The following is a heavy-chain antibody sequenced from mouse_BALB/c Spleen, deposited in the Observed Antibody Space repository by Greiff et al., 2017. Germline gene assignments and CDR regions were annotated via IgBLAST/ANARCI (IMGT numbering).Heavy chain of an antibody. V-gene: IGHV1-69*02. J-gene: IGHJ2*01. CDR3: TRNYVYYFDY. D-gene: IGHD1-1*01. CDR2: IYPSDSYT. CDR1: GYTFTSYW. Sequence: QVQLQQPGAELVRPGASVKLSCKASGYTFTSYWINWVKQRPGQGLEWIGNIYPSDSYTNYNQKFKDKATLTVDKSSSTAYMQLSSPTSEDSAVYYCTRNYVYYFDYWGQGTTLTVSS.